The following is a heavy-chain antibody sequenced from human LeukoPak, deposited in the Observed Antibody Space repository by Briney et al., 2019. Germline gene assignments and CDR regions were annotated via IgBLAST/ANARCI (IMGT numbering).Heavy chain of an antibody. D-gene: IGHD7-27*01. CDR3: ASRKLGNDY. V-gene: IGHV4-59*01. CDR2: IYHTGST. CDR1: GASISSYY. J-gene: IGHJ4*02. Sequence: PSETLSLTCAVSGASISSYYWSWIRQPPGKGLEWIGYIYHTGSTSYSPSLKSRVTISADTSQNQFSLKLSSVTAADTAVYYCASRKLGNDYWGQGTLVTVSS.